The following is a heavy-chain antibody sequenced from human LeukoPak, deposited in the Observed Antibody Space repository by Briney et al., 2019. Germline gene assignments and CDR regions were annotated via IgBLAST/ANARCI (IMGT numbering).Heavy chain of an antibody. D-gene: IGHD1-14*01. CDR3: ARGRAEDELDY. CDR1: GFTFSSYG. CDR2: IWYDGSNK. Sequence: GGSLRLSCAVSGFTFSSYGMHWVRQAPGKGLEWVAVIWYDGSNKYYADSVKGRFTISRDNSKNTLYLQMNSLRAEDTAVYYCARGRAEDELDYWGQGTLVTVSS. J-gene: IGHJ4*02. V-gene: IGHV3-33*01.